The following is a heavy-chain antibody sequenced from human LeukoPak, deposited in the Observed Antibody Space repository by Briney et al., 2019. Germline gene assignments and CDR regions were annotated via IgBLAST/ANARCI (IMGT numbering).Heavy chain of an antibody. V-gene: IGHV5-51*01. CDR2: ILPGDSDT. J-gene: IGHJ4*02. CDR1: GYSFTNYW. D-gene: IGHD6-19*01. Sequence: GESLKISCKGSGYSFTNYWIAWVRQMPGKGLEWMGIILPGDSDTRYSPSFQGQVTISADKSISTAYLQWSSLKASDTAMYYCAKHSSAQQWLLLDYWGQGTLVTVSS. CDR3: AKHSSAQQWLLLDY.